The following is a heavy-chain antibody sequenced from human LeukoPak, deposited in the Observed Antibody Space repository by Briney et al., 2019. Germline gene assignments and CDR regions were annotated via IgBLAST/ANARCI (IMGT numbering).Heavy chain of an antibody. CDR2: ISSSGSTI. CDR1: GFTFSDYY. D-gene: IGHD3-10*01. Sequence: GSLRLSCAASGFTFSDYYMSWIRQAPGKGLEWVSYISSSGSTIYYADSVKGRFTISRDNAKNSLYLQMNSLRAEDTAVYYCASGITMVRGIYYMDVWGKGTTVTVSS. CDR3: ASGITMVRGIYYMDV. V-gene: IGHV3-11*01. J-gene: IGHJ6*03.